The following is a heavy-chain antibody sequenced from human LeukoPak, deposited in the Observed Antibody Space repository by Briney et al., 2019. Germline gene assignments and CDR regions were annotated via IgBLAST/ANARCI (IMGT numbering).Heavy chain of an antibody. CDR3: ARVYYSRFDP. J-gene: IGHJ5*02. CDR2: IYTSGST. CDR1: GGSISSYY. Sequence: SETLSLTCTVSGGSISSYYWSWIRQPPGKGLEWIGRIYTSGSTNYNPPLKSRVTMSVDTSKNQFSLKLSSVSAADTAVYYCARVYYSRFDPWGQGTLVTVSS. D-gene: IGHD2-15*01. V-gene: IGHV4-4*07.